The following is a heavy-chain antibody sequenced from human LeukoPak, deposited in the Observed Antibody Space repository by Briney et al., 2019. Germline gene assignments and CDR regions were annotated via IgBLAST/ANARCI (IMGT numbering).Heavy chain of an antibody. CDR3: ARYDYDSDY. Sequence: PGGSLRLSCAASGFTFSSYAMHWVRQAPGKGLEWVAVISYGGSNKYYADSVKGRFTISRDNSKNTLYLQMNSLRAEDTAVYYCARYDYDSDYWGQGTLVTVSS. V-gene: IGHV3-30-3*01. CDR1: GFTFSSYA. J-gene: IGHJ4*02. D-gene: IGHD3-22*01. CDR2: ISYGGSNK.